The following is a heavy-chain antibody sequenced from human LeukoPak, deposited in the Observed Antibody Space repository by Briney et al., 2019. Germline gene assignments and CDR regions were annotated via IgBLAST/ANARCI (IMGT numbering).Heavy chain of an antibody. CDR1: GFTFSSYS. CDR3: ARDSYYGSSGYPTGGDDY. D-gene: IGHD3-22*01. V-gene: IGHV3-21*01. CDR2: ISSSSYI. Sequence: GGSLRLSCAASGFTFSSYSMNWVRQAPGKGLEWVSSISSSSYIYYADSVKGRFTISRDNAKNSLYLQMNSLRAEDTAVYYCARDSYYGSSGYPTGGDDYWGQGTLVTVSS. J-gene: IGHJ4*02.